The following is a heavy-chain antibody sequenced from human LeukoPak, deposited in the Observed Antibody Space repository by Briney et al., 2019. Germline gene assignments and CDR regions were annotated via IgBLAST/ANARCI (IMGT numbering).Heavy chain of an antibody. CDR2: INHSGST. CDR1: GGSFSGYY. CDR3: ARHVRYYYGSGSFDPRFDP. V-gene: IGHV4-34*01. J-gene: IGHJ5*02. Sequence: SETLSLTCAVYGGSFSGYYWSWIRQPPGKGLEWIGEINHSGSTNYNPSLKSRVTISVDTSKNQFSLKLSSVTAADTAVYHCARHVRYYYGSGSFDPRFDPWGQGTLVTVSS. D-gene: IGHD3-10*01.